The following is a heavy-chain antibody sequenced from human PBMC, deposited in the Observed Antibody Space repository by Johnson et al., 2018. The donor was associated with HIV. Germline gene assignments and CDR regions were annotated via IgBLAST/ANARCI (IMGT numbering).Heavy chain of an antibody. D-gene: IGHD5-18*01. CDR3: ARYAVDTAMARTRDDAFDI. CDR2: INWNGGST. CDR1: GFTFSDYY. V-gene: IGHV3-11*04. Sequence: QVQLVESGGGLVKPGGSLRLSCAASGFTFSDYYMSWIRQAPGNGPEWLSGINWNGGSTGYADSVTGRFTISRDNAKNSLYLQMNSLRAEDTAVYYCARYAVDTAMARTRDDAFDIWGQGTMVTVSS. J-gene: IGHJ3*02.